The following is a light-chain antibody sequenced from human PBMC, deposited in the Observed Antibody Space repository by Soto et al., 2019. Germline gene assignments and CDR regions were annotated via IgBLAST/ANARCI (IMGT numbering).Light chain of an antibody. V-gene: IGKV4-1*01. CDR1: QSLLYKSNNKNY. Sequence: IVMTQSPDSLAVSPGERATINCKSSQSLLYKSNNKNYLAWYQQKPGQPPKLLISWASTRGSGVPDRFSGGGSGTDFTLTISSLQAEDVATYYCQQYFDTLPLSFGGGTKVEI. J-gene: IGKJ4*01. CDR2: WAS. CDR3: QQYFDTLPLS.